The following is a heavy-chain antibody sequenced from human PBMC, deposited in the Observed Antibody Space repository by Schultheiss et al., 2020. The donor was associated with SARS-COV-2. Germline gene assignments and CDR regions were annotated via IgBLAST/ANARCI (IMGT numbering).Heavy chain of an antibody. J-gene: IGHJ4*02. Sequence: GGSLRLSCAASGFTFGTYNMHWVRQAPGKGLEFVASIRSSGRDIYYADSMQGRFTVSRDNANNSLYLQMHSLRAEDTAVYYCAKGSWYGSDQGGYWGQGSLVTVSS. CDR1: GFTFGTYN. D-gene: IGHD6-19*01. V-gene: IGHV3-21*01. CDR3: AKGSWYGSDQGGY. CDR2: IRSSGRDI.